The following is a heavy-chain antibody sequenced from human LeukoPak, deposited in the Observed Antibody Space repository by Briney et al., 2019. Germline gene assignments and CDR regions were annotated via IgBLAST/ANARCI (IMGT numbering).Heavy chain of an antibody. V-gene: IGHV3-7*01. CDR2: IKQDGSEK. J-gene: IGHJ4*02. Sequence: PGGSLRLSCAASGFTFSSYWMSWVRQAPGKGLEWVANIKQDGSEKYYVDSVKGRFIISRDNSKNTLYMQMNSLRAEDTAVYYCAKMGEIKVTTSELDSWGQGTLVTVSS. CDR3: AKMGEIKVTTSELDS. D-gene: IGHD4-17*01. CDR1: GFTFSSYW.